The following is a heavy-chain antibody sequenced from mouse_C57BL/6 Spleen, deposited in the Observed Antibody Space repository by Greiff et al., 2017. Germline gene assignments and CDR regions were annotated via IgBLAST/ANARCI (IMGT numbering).Heavy chain of an antibody. D-gene: IGHD2-4*01. CDR3: ARRGYDYDY. Sequence: QVQLQQPGAELVKPGASVKLSCKASGYTFTSYWMQWVKQRPGQGLEWIGESDPSDSYTNYNQKFKGKATLTVDTSSSTAYMQLSSLTSEDSAVYYCARRGYDYDYWGQGTTLTVSS. CDR2: SDPSDSYT. CDR1: GYTFTSYW. J-gene: IGHJ2*01. V-gene: IGHV1-50*01.